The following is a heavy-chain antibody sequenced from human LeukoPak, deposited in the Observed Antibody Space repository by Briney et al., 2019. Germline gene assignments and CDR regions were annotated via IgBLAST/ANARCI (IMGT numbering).Heavy chain of an antibody. CDR2: ISSSSSYI. D-gene: IGHD5-12*01. J-gene: IGHJ4*02. V-gene: IGHV3-21*01. CDR3: ARAGGYAMYYFDY. Sequence: GGSLRLSCAASGFTFSSYSMNWVRQAPGKGLEWVSSISSSSSYIYYADSVKGRFTISRDNAKNSLYLQMNSLRAEDTAVYYCARAGGYAMYYFDYWGQGTLVTVSS. CDR1: GFTFSSYS.